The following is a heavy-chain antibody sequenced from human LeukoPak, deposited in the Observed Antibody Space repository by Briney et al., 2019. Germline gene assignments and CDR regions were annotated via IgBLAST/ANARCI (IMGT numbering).Heavy chain of an antibody. CDR1: GYTFTGYY. J-gene: IGHJ6*02. Sequence: GASVKVSCKASGYTFTGYYMHRVRQAPGQGLEWMGWINPNSGGTNYAQKFQGWVTMTRDTSISTAYMELSRLRSDDTAVYYCARDRIPYYDILTGYFGMDVWGQGTTVTVSS. CDR3: ARDRIPYYDILTGYFGMDV. CDR2: INPNSGGT. D-gene: IGHD3-9*01. V-gene: IGHV1-2*04.